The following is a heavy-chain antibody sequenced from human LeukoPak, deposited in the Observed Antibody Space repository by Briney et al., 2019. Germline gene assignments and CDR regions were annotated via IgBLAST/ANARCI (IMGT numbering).Heavy chain of an antibody. D-gene: IGHD3/OR15-3a*01. CDR1: GFTFSSYG. Sequence: PGGSLRLSCAASGFTFSSYGMHWVRQAPGKGLEWVANIKQDGSEKYYVDSVKGRFTISRDNAKNSLYLQMNSLRAEDTAVYYCARAGLAANDAFDIWGQGTMVTVSS. J-gene: IGHJ3*02. V-gene: IGHV3-7*01. CDR3: ARAGLAANDAFDI. CDR2: IKQDGSEK.